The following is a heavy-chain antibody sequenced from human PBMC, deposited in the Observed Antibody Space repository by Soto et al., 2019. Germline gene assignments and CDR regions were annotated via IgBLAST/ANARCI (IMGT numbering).Heavy chain of an antibody. Sequence: SETLSLTCTVSGGSISSGDYYWSWIRQPPGKGLEWIGYIYYSGSTYYNPSLKSRVTISVDTSKNQFSLKLSSVTAADTAVYYCARQGYSYGLYYFDYWGQGTLVTVSS. CDR3: ARQGYSYGLYYFDY. V-gene: IGHV4-30-4*01. CDR1: GGSISSGDYY. D-gene: IGHD5-18*01. CDR2: IYYSGST. J-gene: IGHJ4*02.